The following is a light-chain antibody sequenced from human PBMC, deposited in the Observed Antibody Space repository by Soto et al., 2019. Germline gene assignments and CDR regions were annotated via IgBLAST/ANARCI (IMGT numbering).Light chain of an antibody. CDR2: GAS. V-gene: IGKV3D-20*02. Sequence: EIVLTQSPGTLSLSPGERATLSCRASQSVSSNYLAWYQQKPGQAPRLLIYGASNRATGIPDRFSGSGSGTDFTLAISRLEPEDFAVYYCQKRSNWPPVTFGGGTKVDIK. J-gene: IGKJ4*01. CDR3: QKRSNWPPVT. CDR1: QSVSSNY.